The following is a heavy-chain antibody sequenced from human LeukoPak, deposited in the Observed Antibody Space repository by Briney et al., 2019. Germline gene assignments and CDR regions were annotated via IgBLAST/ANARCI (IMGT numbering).Heavy chain of an antibody. D-gene: IGHD2-15*01. CDR2: IYYSGGT. CDR1: GGSISSYY. V-gene: IGHV4-59*01. J-gene: IGHJ5*02. Sequence: SETLSLTCTVSGGSISSYYWSWIRQPPGKGLEWIGYIYYSGGTNSNPSLKNRVTISLDTSKNQFSLKLSSVTATDTAVYYCARDASWFDPWGQGTLVTVSS. CDR3: ARDASWFDP.